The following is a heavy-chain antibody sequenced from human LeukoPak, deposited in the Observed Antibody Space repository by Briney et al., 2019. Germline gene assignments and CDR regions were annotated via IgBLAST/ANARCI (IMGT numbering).Heavy chain of an antibody. Sequence: SQTLSLTCAVSGGSISSGGYSWSWIRQPPGKGLEWIGYIYHSGSTYYNPSLKSRVTISVDTSKNQFSLKLSSVAAADTAVYYCARATTPYAFDIWGQGTMVTVSS. CDR1: GGSISSGGYS. CDR2: IYHSGST. CDR3: ARATTPYAFDI. V-gene: IGHV4-30-2*01. D-gene: IGHD4-17*01. J-gene: IGHJ3*02.